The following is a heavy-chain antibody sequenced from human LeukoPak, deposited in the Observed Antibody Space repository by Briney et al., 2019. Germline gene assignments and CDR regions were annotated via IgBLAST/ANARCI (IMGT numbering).Heavy chain of an antibody. D-gene: IGHD1-26*01. V-gene: IGHV1-69*05. CDR3: AGDPSAGKKGPDYYYYYMDV. J-gene: IGHJ6*03. CDR1: GGTFSSYA. CDR2: IIPIFGTA. Sequence: SVKVSCKASGGTFSSYAISWVRQAPGQGLEWMGGIIPIFGTANYAQKFQGRVTITTDESTSTAYMELSSLRSEDTAMYYCAGDPSAGKKGPDYYYYYMDVWGKGTTVTVSS.